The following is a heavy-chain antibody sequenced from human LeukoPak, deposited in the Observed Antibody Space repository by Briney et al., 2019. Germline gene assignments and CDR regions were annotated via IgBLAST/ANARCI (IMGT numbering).Heavy chain of an antibody. J-gene: IGHJ4*02. Sequence: ASVKVSCKASGYTFTSYGISWARQAPGQGLEWMGWISAYNGNTNYAQKLQGRVTMTTDTSTSTAYMELRSLRSDDTAVYYCARGRQGIMITFGGVTVSDYWGQGTLVTVSS. D-gene: IGHD3-16*02. V-gene: IGHV1-18*01. CDR1: GYTFTSYG. CDR3: ARGRQGIMITFGGVTVSDY. CDR2: ISAYNGNT.